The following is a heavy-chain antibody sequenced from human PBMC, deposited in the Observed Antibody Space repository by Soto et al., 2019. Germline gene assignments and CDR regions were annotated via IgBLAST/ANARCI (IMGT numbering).Heavy chain of an antibody. Sequence: QVQLQESGPGLVKPSQTLSLTCTVSGGSISSGGYYWSWIRQHPGKGLEWIGYISYSGSTYYNPSLKSRVTISVDTSKDQFSLKRSSVTAADTAVYYCAREGAGPKGSSSWPDDAFDIWVQGTMVTVSS. CDR1: GGSISSGGYY. CDR3: AREGAGPKGSSSWPDDAFDI. CDR2: ISYSGST. D-gene: IGHD6-13*01. V-gene: IGHV4-31*03. J-gene: IGHJ3*02.